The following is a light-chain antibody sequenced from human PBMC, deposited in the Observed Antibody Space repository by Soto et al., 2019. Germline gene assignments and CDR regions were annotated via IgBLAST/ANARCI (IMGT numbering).Light chain of an antibody. Sequence: DIQLTQSPSFLSAPVGDRVTITCRVSQGISSYLAWYQQKPGKATKLLIYAASTLQSGVPSTFSGSGSGTEFTLTISSLQPEDFATYYCQQLNSYPPLTFGGGTKVEIK. J-gene: IGKJ4*01. CDR3: QQLNSYPPLT. CDR1: QGISSY. V-gene: IGKV1-9*01. CDR2: AAS.